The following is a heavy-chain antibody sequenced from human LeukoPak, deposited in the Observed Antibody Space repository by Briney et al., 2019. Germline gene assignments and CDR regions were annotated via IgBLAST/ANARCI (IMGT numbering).Heavy chain of an antibody. V-gene: IGHV3-23*01. CDR3: AKGLIHSFDY. CDR2: ISGSGGST. D-gene: IGHD2-8*01. CDR1: GFTFSSYG. Sequence: PGGTLRLSCAASGFTFSSYGMSWVRQAPGKGLEWVSAISGSGGSTYYADSVKGRFTISRDNSKNTLYLQMNSLRAEDTAVYYCAKGLIHSFDYWGQGTLVTVSS. J-gene: IGHJ4*02.